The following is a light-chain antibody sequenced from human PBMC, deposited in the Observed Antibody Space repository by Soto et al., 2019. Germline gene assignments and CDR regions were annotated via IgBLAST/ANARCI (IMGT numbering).Light chain of an antibody. J-gene: IGLJ3*02. V-gene: IGLV2-8*01. CDR1: SSDVGGYTY. CDR3: SSYAASNNFYFV. Sequence: QSALTQPASVSGSPGQSVTISCTGTSSDVGGYTYVSWYQQYPGRAPKLMIYEVTKRPSGVHDRFSGYKSGNTAALTVSGLQAEDEADYYCSSYAASNNFYFVFGGGTKLTVL. CDR2: EVT.